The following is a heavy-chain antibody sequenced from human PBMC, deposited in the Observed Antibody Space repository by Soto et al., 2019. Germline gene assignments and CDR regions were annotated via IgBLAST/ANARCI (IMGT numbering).Heavy chain of an antibody. CDR2: IIPIFGTA. J-gene: IGHJ5*02. CDR3: ARASIAARPFYNWFDP. D-gene: IGHD6-6*01. V-gene: IGHV1-69*13. CDR1: GGTFSSYA. Sequence: ASVKVSCKASGGTFSSYAISWVRQAPGQGLEWMGGIIPIFGTANYAQKFQGRVTITADESTSTAYMELSSLRSEDTAVYYCARASIAARPFYNWFDPWGQGTLVTVSS.